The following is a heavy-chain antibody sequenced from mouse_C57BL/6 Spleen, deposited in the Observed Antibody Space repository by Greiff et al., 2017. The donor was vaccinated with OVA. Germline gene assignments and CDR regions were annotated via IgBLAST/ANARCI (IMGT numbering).Heavy chain of an antibody. J-gene: IGHJ4*01. CDR2: ISDGGSYT. V-gene: IGHV5-4*03. CDR3: ARGRWDGGGYYAMDC. D-gene: IGHD4-1*01. CDR1: GFTFSSYA. Sequence: EVKLMESGGGLVKPGGSLKLSCAASGFTFSSYAMSWVRQTPEKRLEWVATISDGGSYTYYPDNVKGRFTISRDNAKNNLYLQMSHLKSEDTAMYYCARGRWDGGGYYAMDCWGQGTSVTVSS.